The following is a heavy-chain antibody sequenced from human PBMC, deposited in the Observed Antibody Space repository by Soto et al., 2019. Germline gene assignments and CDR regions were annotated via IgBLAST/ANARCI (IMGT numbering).Heavy chain of an antibody. D-gene: IGHD1-1*01. Sequence: SETLSLTCTVSGGSISSSSYYWGWIRQPPGKGLEWVGIIYYSGSTYYNPSLKSRVTISVDTSKNQFSLKLSSVTAADTAVYYCARPYDVRSAFDIWGQGTMVTVSS. CDR1: GGSISSSSYY. CDR3: ARPYDVRSAFDI. CDR2: IYYSGST. V-gene: IGHV4-39*01. J-gene: IGHJ3*02.